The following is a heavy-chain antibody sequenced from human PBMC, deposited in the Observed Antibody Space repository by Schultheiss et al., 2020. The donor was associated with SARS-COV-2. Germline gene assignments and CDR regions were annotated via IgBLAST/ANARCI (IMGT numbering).Heavy chain of an antibody. CDR2: IYHSGST. CDR1: GGSISSYY. Sequence: SETLSLTCTVSGGSISSYYWGWIRQPPGKGLEWIGNIYHSGSTYYNPSLKSRVTISVDTSKNQFSLKLSSVTAADTAVYYCARVRRTMGGSDYWGQGTLVTVSS. D-gene: IGHD1-1*01. CDR3: ARVRRTMGGSDY. V-gene: IGHV4-38-2*02. J-gene: IGHJ4*02.